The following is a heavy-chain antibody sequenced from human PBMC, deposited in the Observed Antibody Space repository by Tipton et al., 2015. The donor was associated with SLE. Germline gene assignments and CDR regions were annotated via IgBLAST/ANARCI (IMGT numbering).Heavy chain of an antibody. J-gene: IGHJ2*01. D-gene: IGHD7-27*01. V-gene: IGHV5-51*01. CDR2: IYPRDSDT. CDR1: GYNFTSHW. Sequence: VQLVQSGAEVKKPGESLKISCTASGYNFTSHWIAWVRQMPGKGLEWMGIIYPRDSDTRYSPSFQGQVTISADKSINTAYLQWSSLKSSDTAMYYCARQLGLIWYLDLWGRGTLVTVTS. CDR3: ARQLGLIWYLDL.